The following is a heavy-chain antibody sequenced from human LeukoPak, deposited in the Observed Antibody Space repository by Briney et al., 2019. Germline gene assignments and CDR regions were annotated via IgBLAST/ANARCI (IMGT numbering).Heavy chain of an antibody. V-gene: IGHV4-30-2*01. D-gene: IGHD3-10*01. J-gene: IGHJ4*02. Sequence: SETLSLTCAVYGGSFSGYSWSWIRQPPGKGLEWIGYIYHSGSTYYNPSLKSRVTISVDRSKNQFSLKLSSVTAADTAVYYCASHYYGSGSYYNYDGGYDYWGQGTLVTVSS. CDR2: IYHSGST. CDR1: GGSFSGYS. CDR3: ASHYYGSGSYYNYDGGYDY.